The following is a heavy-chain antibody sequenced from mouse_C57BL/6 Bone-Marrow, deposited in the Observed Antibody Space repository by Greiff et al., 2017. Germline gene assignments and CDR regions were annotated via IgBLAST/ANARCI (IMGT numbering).Heavy chain of an antibody. V-gene: IGHV1-54*01. CDR1: GYAFTNYL. CDR3: ARPFYYYGSSYDAWFAY. J-gene: IGHJ3*01. Sequence: VQLQQSGAELVRPGTSVKVSCKASGYAFTNYLIEWVKQRPGQGLEWIGVINPGSGGTNYNEKFKGKATLTADKSSSTAYMQLSSLTSEDSAVYFCARPFYYYGSSYDAWFAYWGQGTLVTVSA. D-gene: IGHD1-1*01. CDR2: INPGSGGT.